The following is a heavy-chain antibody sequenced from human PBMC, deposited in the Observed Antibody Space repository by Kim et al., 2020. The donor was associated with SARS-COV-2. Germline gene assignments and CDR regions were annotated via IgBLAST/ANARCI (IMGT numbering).Heavy chain of an antibody. CDR1: GLTFSSCA. CDR2: IGGSGGST. Sequence: GGSLRLSCAASGLTFSSCAMNWVRQAPGRRLEWVSTIGGSGGSTFYSGSVKGRFTISRDDSKNTLYLQMNSLRAEDTAVYYCAKALSSSTYSGMDVWGQG. D-gene: IGHD6-13*01. V-gene: IGHV3-23*01. CDR3: AKALSSSTYSGMDV. J-gene: IGHJ6*02.